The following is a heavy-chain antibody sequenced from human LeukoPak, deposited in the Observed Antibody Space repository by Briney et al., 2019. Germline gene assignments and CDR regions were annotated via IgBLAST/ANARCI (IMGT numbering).Heavy chain of an antibody. V-gene: IGHV1-18*01. CDR3: AREPQYYYGSGSYYNLDY. Sequence: ASVKVSCKASGGTFSNYAISWVRQAPGQGLEWMGWISAYNGNTNYAQKLQGRVTMTTDTSTSTAYMELRSLRSDDTAVYYCAREPQYYYGSGSYYNLDYWGQGTLVTVSS. CDR1: GGTFSNYA. CDR2: ISAYNGNT. D-gene: IGHD3-10*01. J-gene: IGHJ4*02.